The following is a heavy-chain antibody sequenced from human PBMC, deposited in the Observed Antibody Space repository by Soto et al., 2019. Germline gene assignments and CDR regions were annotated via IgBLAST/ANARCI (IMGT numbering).Heavy chain of an antibody. V-gene: IGHV3-48*01. CDR1: GFTISSYI. D-gene: IGHD6-19*01. J-gene: IGHJ4*02. CDR3: ASRSSGWYFDY. Sequence: GGSMRVSCTASGFTISSYIRNWVSQAPGKGLEWVSYISSSSSTIYYADSVKGRFTISRDNSKNTLYLQMNSLRAEDTAVYYCASRSSGWYFDYWGQGTLVTVSS. CDR2: ISSSSSTI.